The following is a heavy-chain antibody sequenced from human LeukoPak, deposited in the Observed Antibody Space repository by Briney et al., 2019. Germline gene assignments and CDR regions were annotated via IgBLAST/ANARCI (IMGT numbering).Heavy chain of an antibody. D-gene: IGHD3-16*01. V-gene: IGHV3-23*01. J-gene: IGHJ6*02. CDR3: AKGLHGGVGYGVDV. Sequence: GGSLRLSCTASGCTFSNYAMTWVRQAPGKGLEWVSSISGTGGRTYSADSVKGRFTISRDNSKNTLYLQMKNLRVEHTAVYYCAKGLHGGVGYGVDVWGQGTTVSVSS. CDR1: GCTFSNYA. CDR2: ISGTGGRT.